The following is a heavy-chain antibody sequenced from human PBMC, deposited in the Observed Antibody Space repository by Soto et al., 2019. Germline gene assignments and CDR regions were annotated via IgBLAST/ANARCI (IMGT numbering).Heavy chain of an antibody. V-gene: IGHV1-69*13. Sequence: ASVKVSCKASGGTFSSYAISWVRQAPGQGLEWMGGIIPIFGTANYAQKFQGRVTITADESTSTAYMELSSLRSEDTAVYYCARAYCGGDCQEDYYYYGMDVWGQGTTVTVSS. J-gene: IGHJ6*02. CDR3: ARAYCGGDCQEDYYYYGMDV. CDR2: IIPIFGTA. D-gene: IGHD2-21*02. CDR1: GGTFSSYA.